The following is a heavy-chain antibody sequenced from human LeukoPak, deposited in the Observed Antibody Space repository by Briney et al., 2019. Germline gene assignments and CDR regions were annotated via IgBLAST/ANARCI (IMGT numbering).Heavy chain of an antibody. Sequence: PGGSLRLSCAASGFTFRSYEMNWVRQAPGKGLEWVSYISSSGNTIYYADSVKGRFTISRDNAKNSLYLQMNSLRAEHTAVYYCARAPYYYGSGSQPPYYYMDVWGKGTTVTVSS. D-gene: IGHD3-10*01. J-gene: IGHJ6*03. CDR1: GFTFRSYE. CDR2: ISSSGNTI. CDR3: ARAPYYYGSGSQPPYYYMDV. V-gene: IGHV3-48*03.